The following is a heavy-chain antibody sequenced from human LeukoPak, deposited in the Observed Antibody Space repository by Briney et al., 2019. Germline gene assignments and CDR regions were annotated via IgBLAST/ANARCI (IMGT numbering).Heavy chain of an antibody. CDR3: ARDNYYDSSGYYRPVNYFDY. CDR1: GYTFTSYG. Sequence: ASVKVSCKASGYTFTSYGISWVRQAPGQGLEWMGLISAYNGNTNYAQKLQGRVTMTTDTSTSTAYMELRSLRSDDTAVYYCARDNYYDSSGYYRPVNYFDYWGQGTLVTVSS. D-gene: IGHD3-22*01. V-gene: IGHV1-18*01. CDR2: ISAYNGNT. J-gene: IGHJ4*02.